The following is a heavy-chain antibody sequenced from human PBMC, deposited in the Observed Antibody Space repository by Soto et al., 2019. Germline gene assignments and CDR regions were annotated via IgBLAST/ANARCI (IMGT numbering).Heavy chain of an antibody. V-gene: IGHV1-69*13. CDR2: IIPIFGTA. Sequence: SVKFSCKASVCTFSSYAISWVRQAPGQGLEWMGGIIPIFGTANYAQKFQGRVTITADESTSTAYMGLSSLRSEDTAVYYCARVGIAAAYYYYGMDVWGQGTTVTAP. CDR3: ARVGIAAAYYYYGMDV. CDR1: VCTFSSYA. D-gene: IGHD6-13*01. J-gene: IGHJ6*02.